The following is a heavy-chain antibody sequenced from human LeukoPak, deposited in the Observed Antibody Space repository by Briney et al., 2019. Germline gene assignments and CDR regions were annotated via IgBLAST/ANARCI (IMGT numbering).Heavy chain of an antibody. J-gene: IGHJ4*02. D-gene: IGHD6-13*01. Sequence: GGSLRLSCAASGFTFSRYWMRWVRQAPGKGLEWVANMNQDGSEKYYLDSVKGRFTISRDNAKNSLYLQMNSLRPEDTAVYYCARRGEGAPGRGSDYWGQGTLVTVSS. CDR1: GFTFSRYW. V-gene: IGHV3-7*01. CDR2: MNQDGSEK. CDR3: ARRGEGAPGRGSDY.